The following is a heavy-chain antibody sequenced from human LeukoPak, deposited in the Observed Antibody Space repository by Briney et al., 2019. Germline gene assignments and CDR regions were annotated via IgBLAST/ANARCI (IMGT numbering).Heavy chain of an antibody. Sequence: SVKVSCKASGGTFSSYAISWVRQAPGQGLEWMGRIIPIFGTANYAQKFQGRVTITTDESTSTAYMELSSLRSEDTAVYYCARDRISPRTGDNPYYFDYWGQGTLGTVSS. D-gene: IGHD7-27*01. V-gene: IGHV1-69*05. J-gene: IGHJ4*02. CDR2: IIPIFGTA. CDR1: GGTFSSYA. CDR3: ARDRISPRTGDNPYYFDY.